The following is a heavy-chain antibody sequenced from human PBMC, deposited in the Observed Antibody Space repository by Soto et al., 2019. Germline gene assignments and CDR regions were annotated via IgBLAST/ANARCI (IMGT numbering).Heavy chain of an antibody. V-gene: IGHV1-46*03. CDR3: ARVGLGGYCSSTSCYVDAFDI. CDR2: INPSGGST. J-gene: IGHJ3*02. CDR1: GYTFTSYY. Sequence: ASVKVSCKASGYTFTSYYMHRVRQAPGQGLEWMGIINPSGGSTSYAQKFQGRVTMTRDTSTSTVYMELSSLRSEDTAVYYCARVGLGGYCSSTSCYVDAFDIWGQGTMVTVSS. D-gene: IGHD2-2*01.